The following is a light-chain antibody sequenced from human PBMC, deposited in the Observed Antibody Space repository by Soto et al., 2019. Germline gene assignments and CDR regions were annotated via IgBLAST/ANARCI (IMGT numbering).Light chain of an antibody. V-gene: IGKV1-9*01. CDR3: QQANSFPLT. CDR2: AAS. CDR1: QGISSY. J-gene: IGKJ4*01. Sequence: IQLTQSPSSLSASVGHRLTITCRASQGISSYLAWYQQAPGKAPKFLIYAASTLQTGVPSRFSGSGSGTDFTLTISSLQPEDFATYYCQQANSFPLTFGGGTKVDIK.